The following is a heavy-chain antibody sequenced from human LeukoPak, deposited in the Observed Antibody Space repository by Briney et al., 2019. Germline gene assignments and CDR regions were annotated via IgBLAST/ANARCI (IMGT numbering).Heavy chain of an antibody. CDR2: INPSGGST. D-gene: IGHD1-26*01. CDR1: GYTFTSYY. J-gene: IGHJ4*02. CDR3: AIGAEAFFFDY. Sequence: ASVKVSCKASGYTFTSYYMHWVRQAPGQGLEWMGIINPSGGSTSYAQKFQGRVTMTRDTSTSTVYVELSSLRSEDTAVYYCAIGAEAFFFDYWGQGTLVTVSS. V-gene: IGHV1-46*01.